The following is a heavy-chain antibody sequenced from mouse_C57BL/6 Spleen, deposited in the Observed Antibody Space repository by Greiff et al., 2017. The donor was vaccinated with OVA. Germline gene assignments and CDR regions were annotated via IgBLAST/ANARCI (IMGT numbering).Heavy chain of an antibody. Sequence: VQLQQPGAELVKPGASVKMSCKASGYTFTSYWITWVKQRPGQGLEWIGDIYPGSGSTNYNEKFKSKATLTVDTSSSTAYMQLSSLTSEDSAVYYCARSTNGFTWFAYWGQGTLVTVSA. CDR1: GYTFTSYW. CDR2: IYPGSGST. D-gene: IGHD2-1*01. V-gene: IGHV1-55*01. CDR3: ARSTNGFTWFAY. J-gene: IGHJ3*01.